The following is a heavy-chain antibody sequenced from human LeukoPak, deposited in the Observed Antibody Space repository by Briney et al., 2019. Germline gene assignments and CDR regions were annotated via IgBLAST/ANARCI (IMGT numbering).Heavy chain of an antibody. CDR2: IITSAGST. J-gene: IGHJ4*02. D-gene: IGHD5-18*01. Sequence: ASVTVSCKASGYTFTSYYMHWVRQAPGQGLEWMGLIITSAGSTTYAQNLQGRVTLTRDTSTSTVYMEMSSLRSEDTAVYYCARVEGLTATVTDWGQGTLVTVSS. CDR1: GYTFTSYY. CDR3: ARVEGLTATVTD. V-gene: IGHV1-46*01.